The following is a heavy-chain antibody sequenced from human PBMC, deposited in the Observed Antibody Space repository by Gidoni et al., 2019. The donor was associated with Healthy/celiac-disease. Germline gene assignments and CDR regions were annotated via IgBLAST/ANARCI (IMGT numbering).Heavy chain of an antibody. CDR2: ISSSSSYT. J-gene: IGHJ4*02. D-gene: IGHD3-22*01. V-gene: IGHV3-11*06. CDR3: ARDLLYYYDSSGSDFG. CDR1: GFTFSDYY. Sequence: QVQLVESGGGLVKPGGSLRLSCAASGFTFSDYYMSWIRHAPGKGLEWVSYISSSSSYTNYAHSVKGRFTISRDNTKISLYLQMNSLSAEDTAVYYCARDLLYYYDSSGSDFGWGQGTLVTVSS.